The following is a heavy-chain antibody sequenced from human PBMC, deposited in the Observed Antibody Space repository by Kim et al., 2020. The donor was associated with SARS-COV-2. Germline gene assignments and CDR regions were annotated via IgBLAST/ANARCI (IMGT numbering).Heavy chain of an antibody. D-gene: IGHD3-10*01. V-gene: IGHV3-9*01. J-gene: IGHJ4*02. CDR3: AKGKFRSGSHPGIDY. CDR2: ISWNSDSI. CDR1: GFTFDDYA. Sequence: GGSLRLSCAASGFTFDDYAMHWVRQAPGKGLEWVSGISWNSDSIGYADSVKGRFTISRDNAKNSLYLQMNSLRAEDTALYYCAKGKFRSGSHPGIDYWGQGTLVTVSS.